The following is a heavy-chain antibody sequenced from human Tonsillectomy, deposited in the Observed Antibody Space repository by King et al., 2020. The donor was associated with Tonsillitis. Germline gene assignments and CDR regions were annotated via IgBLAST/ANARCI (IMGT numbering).Heavy chain of an antibody. Sequence: QLVQSGAEVKKPGASVKVSCKASGYTFTGYYMHWVRQAPGQGLEWMGWINPNSGDTNSAQKFQGRVTMTRDTSISTAYMDLSRLRSDDTAVYYCTTGGVTTTFDYWGQGTLVTVS. CDR3: TTGGVTTTFDY. CDR1: GYTFTGYY. CDR2: INPNSGDT. J-gene: IGHJ4*02. D-gene: IGHD5-12*01. V-gene: IGHV1-2*02.